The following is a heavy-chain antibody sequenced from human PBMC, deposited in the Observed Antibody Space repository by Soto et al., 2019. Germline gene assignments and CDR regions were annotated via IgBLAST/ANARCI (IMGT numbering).Heavy chain of an antibody. CDR2: IYSGGST. CDR1: GFTVSSNY. Sequence: GGSLRLSCAASGFTVSSNYMSWVRQAPGKGLEWVSVIYSGGSTYYADSVKGRFTISRDNSKDTLYLQMNSLRAEDTAVYYCARKKDTAMVGVSFDIWGQGTMVTVSS. CDR3: ARKKDTAMVGVSFDI. V-gene: IGHV3-53*01. J-gene: IGHJ3*02. D-gene: IGHD5-18*01.